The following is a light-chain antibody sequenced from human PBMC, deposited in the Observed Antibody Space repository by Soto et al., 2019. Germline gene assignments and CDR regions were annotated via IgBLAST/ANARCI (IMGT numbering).Light chain of an antibody. CDR1: QNVNSN. CDR2: NVS. Sequence: EIAMTQSPATLSVSPGQRATLSCRASQNVNSNLAWYQQKPGQAPSLLMYNVSTRATGFPARFSGSGSGTEFTLTISILQSEDSAIYYCQQYNTLNTFGQGTKLEIK. J-gene: IGKJ2*01. V-gene: IGKV3-15*01. CDR3: QQYNTLNT.